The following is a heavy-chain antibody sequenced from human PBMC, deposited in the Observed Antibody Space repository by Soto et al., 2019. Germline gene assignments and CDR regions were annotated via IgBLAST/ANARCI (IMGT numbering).Heavy chain of an antibody. Sequence: ASVKVSCEASGYTFTSYDINWVRQATGQGLEWMGWMNPNSGNTGYAQKFQGRVTMTRNTSISTAYMELSSLRSEDTAVYYCARCGGGKVRFLEWLPFDPWGQGTLVTVSS. D-gene: IGHD3-3*01. CDR3: ARCGGGKVRFLEWLPFDP. V-gene: IGHV1-8*01. CDR1: GYTFTSYD. J-gene: IGHJ5*02. CDR2: MNPNSGNT.